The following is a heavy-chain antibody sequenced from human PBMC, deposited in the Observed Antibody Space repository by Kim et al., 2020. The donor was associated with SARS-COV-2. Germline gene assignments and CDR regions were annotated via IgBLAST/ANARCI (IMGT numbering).Heavy chain of an antibody. Sequence: GGSLRLSCAASGFTFSSYEMNWVRQAPGKGLEWVSYIIGSGNTIYYADSVRGRFTISRDNDKNSLYLQMNSLRAEDTAVYYCARGANYSRFDYCGQGTL. CDR2: IIGSGNTI. D-gene: IGHD4-4*01. V-gene: IGHV3-48*03. J-gene: IGHJ4*02. CDR3: ARGANYSRFDY. CDR1: GFTFSSYE.